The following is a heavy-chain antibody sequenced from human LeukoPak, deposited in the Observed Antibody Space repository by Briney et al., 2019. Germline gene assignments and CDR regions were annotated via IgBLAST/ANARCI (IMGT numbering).Heavy chain of an antibody. CDR2: ISYDGSNK. CDR1: GFTFSSYG. J-gene: IGHJ4*02. CDR3: AKDASSGWYNWVY. Sequence: GGSLRLSCAASGFTFSSYGMHWVRQAPGKGLEWVAVISYDGSNKYYADSVKGRFTISRDNSKNTLYLQMNSLRAEDTAVYYCAKDASSGWYNWVYWGQGTLVTVSS. V-gene: IGHV3-30*18. D-gene: IGHD6-19*01.